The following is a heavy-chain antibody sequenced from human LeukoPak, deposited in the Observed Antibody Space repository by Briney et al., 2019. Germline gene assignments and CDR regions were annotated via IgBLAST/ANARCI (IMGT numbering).Heavy chain of an antibody. CDR1: GFTFSTYW. V-gene: IGHV3-74*01. CDR3: ARALASGSSAFDY. CDR2: INSDGRTT. Sequence: GGSLRLSCAASGFTFSTYWMHWVRQGPGKGLVWVSRINSDGRTTDYADSVRGRFTISRDNAKSSVYLQMNSLRAEDTAVYYCARALASGSSAFDYWGQGTLVTVSS. J-gene: IGHJ4*02. D-gene: IGHD1-26*01.